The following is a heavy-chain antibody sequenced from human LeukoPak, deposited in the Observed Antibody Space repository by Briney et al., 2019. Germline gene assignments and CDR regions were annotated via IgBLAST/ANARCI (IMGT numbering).Heavy chain of an antibody. CDR3: ARALGIHQSSGYYDY. J-gene: IGHJ4*02. D-gene: IGHD3-22*01. Sequence: SETLSLTCTVSGGSISSGGYYWSWIRQHPGKGLEWIGYVYYSGSTYYNPSLKSRVTISVDTSKNQFSLKLSSVTAADTAVYYCARALGIHQSSGYYDYWGQGTLVTVSS. CDR2: VYYSGST. V-gene: IGHV4-31*03. CDR1: GGSISSGGYY.